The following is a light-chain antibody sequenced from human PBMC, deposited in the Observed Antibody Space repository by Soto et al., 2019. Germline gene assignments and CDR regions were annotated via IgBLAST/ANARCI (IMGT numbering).Light chain of an antibody. CDR2: GAS. V-gene: IGKV3-20*01. J-gene: IGKJ3*01. Sequence: EIVLTQSPGTLSLSPGERATLSCRASENISNNFLAWYQQKPGQAPRLLIYGASSRATGIPDRFSGSGSGTDFTLTISRLEPEDFAVYYCQQYGTSPRAFGPGTKVDIK. CDR3: QQYGTSPRA. CDR1: ENISNNF.